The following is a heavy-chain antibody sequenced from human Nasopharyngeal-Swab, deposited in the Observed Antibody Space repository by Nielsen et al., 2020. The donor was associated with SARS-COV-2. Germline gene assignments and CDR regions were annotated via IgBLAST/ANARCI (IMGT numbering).Heavy chain of an antibody. J-gene: IGHJ4*02. D-gene: IGHD6-19*01. V-gene: IGHV3-15*01. Sequence: SRAASGFPFSNAWMSWVRQAPGKGPEWVGRIKSKTDGGTTDYAAPVNGRFTILRDDSENTLYLQMNSLKTEDTAVYYCTTDRALAADFDYWGQGTLVTVSS. CDR2: IKSKTDGGTT. CDR1: GFPFSNAW. CDR3: TTDRALAADFDY.